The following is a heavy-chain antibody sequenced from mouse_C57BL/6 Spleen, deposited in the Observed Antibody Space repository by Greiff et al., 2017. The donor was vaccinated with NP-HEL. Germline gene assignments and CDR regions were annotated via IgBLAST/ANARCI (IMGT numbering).Heavy chain of an antibody. CDR3: ARERDYDEGHFDY. CDR1: GYTFTSYW. CDR2: IDPSDSET. J-gene: IGHJ2*01. V-gene: IGHV1-52*01. Sequence: QVQLQQPGAELVRPGSSVKLSCKASGYTFTSYWMHWVKQRPIQGLEWIGNIDPSDSETHYNQKFKDKATLTVDKSSSTAYMQLSSLTSEDSAVYYCARERDYDEGHFDYWGQCTTLTVSS. D-gene: IGHD2-4*01.